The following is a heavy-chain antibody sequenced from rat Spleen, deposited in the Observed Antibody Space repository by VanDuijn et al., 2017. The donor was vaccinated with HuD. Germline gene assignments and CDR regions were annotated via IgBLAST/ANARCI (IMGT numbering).Heavy chain of an antibody. CDR2: ISYDGSST. CDR3: ARSDGTHYYLPVAD. CDR1: GFTFSDYY. J-gene: IGHJ3*01. Sequence: EVQLVESGGGLVQPGRSLKLSCAAAGFTFSDYYMAWVRQAPTKGLEWVATISYDGSSTYYRDSVKGRFTISRENAKSTLFLQMDSLRSEDTATYYCARSDGTHYYLPVADWGRGTLVTVSS. D-gene: IGHD1-12*02. V-gene: IGHV5S10*01.